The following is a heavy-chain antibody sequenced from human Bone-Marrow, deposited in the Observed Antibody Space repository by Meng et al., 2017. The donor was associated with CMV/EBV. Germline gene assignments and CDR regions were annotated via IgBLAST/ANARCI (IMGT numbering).Heavy chain of an antibody. Sequence: SVKVSCKASGGTFSSYAISWVRQAPGQGLEWMGGIIPIFGTANYAQKFQGRVTITTDESTSTAYMELSSLRSEDTAVYYCASKVFGVVIPRSIQTRYYYYYYGMDVWGQGTTVTGSS. CDR2: IIPIFGTA. CDR1: GGTFSSYA. V-gene: IGHV1-69*05. J-gene: IGHJ6*01. CDR3: ASKVFGVVIPRSIQTRYYYYYYGMDV. D-gene: IGHD3-3*01.